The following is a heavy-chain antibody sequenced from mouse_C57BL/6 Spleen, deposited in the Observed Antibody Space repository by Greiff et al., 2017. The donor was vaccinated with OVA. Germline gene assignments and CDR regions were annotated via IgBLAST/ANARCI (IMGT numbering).Heavy chain of an antibody. CDR3: AREGYGNYGARYFDV. CDR2: INPNNGGT. CDR1: GYTSTDYN. Sequence: EVQLQQSGPELVKPGASVKMSCKASGYTSTDYNMHWVKQSHGKSLEWIGYINPNNGGTSYNQKFKGKATLTVNKSSSTAYMELRSLTSEDSAVYYCAREGYGNYGARYFDVWGTGTTVTVSS. V-gene: IGHV1-22*01. J-gene: IGHJ1*03. D-gene: IGHD2-10*02.